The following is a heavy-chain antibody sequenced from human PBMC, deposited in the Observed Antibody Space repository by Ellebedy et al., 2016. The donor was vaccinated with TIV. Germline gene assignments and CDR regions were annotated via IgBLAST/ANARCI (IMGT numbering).Heavy chain of an antibody. CDR2: ITSSSNTL. CDR1: GFTFSSYS. CDR3: ARGMSFGYSMDV. J-gene: IGHJ6*02. Sequence: GESLKISCAASGFTFSSYSMNWVRQAPGKGLEWVSYITSSSNTLYYADSVKGRFTISRDKAKNSLYLQMNSLRAEDTAVYYCARGMSFGYSMDVWGQGTTVTVSS. D-gene: IGHD1-26*01. V-gene: IGHV3-48*01.